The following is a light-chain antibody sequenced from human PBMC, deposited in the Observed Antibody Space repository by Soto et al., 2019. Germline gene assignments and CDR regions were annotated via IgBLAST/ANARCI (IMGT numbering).Light chain of an antibody. V-gene: IGLV4-60*02. CDR3: ETWDSNTVV. CDR2: LEGSGSY. Sequence: QPVLTQSSSASASLGSSVKLTCTLSSGHSSYIIAWHQQQPGKAPRYLMKLEGSGSYNKGSGVPDRFPGSSSGADRYLTISNLQFEDEADYYCETWDSNTVVFGGGTQLTVL. J-gene: IGLJ2*01. CDR1: SGHSSYI.